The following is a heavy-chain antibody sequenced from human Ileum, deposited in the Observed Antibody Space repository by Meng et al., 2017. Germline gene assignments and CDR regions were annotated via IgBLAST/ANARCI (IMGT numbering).Heavy chain of an antibody. Sequence: SETLSLTCAVYGGSFSGYYWSWIRQPPGKGREWIGEINHSGSTNYNPSLKSRVTISVDTSKNQFPLKLSSVTAADTAVYYCARGPYGSGSYYYYYGMDVWGQGTTVTVSS. V-gene: IGHV4-34*01. J-gene: IGHJ6*02. D-gene: IGHD3-10*01. CDR1: GGSFSGYY. CDR2: INHSGST. CDR3: ARGPYGSGSYYYYYGMDV.